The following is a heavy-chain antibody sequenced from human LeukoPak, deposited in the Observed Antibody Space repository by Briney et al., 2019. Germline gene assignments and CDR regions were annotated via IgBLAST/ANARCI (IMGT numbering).Heavy chain of an antibody. J-gene: IGHJ6*02. CDR2: IYPGDSDT. V-gene: IGHV5-51*01. CDR3: ARQRLAGFYYYGMDV. Sequence: GESLKISCKGSGYSFTSYWIGWVRQMPGKGLGWMGIIYPGDSDTRYSPSFQGQVTISADKSISTAYLQWSSLKASDTAMYYCARQRLAGFYYYGMDVWGQGTTVTVSS. D-gene: IGHD2-21*01. CDR1: GYSFTSYW.